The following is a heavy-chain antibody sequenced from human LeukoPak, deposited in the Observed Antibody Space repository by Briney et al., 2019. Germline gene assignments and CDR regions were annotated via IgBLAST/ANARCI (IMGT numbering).Heavy chain of an antibody. Sequence: ASVKVSCKASGYTFTSYYMHWVRQAPGQGLEWMGIINPSGGSTSYAQKFQGRVTMTRDMSTSTDYMELSSLRSEDTAVYYCARDVPDDTSGYYFDYWGQGTLVTVSS. V-gene: IGHV1-46*01. CDR2: INPSGGST. D-gene: IGHD3-22*01. CDR1: GYTFTSYY. CDR3: ARDVPDDTSGYYFDY. J-gene: IGHJ4*02.